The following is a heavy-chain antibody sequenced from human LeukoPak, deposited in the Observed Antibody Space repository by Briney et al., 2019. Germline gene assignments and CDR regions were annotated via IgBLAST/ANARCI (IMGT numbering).Heavy chain of an antibody. D-gene: IGHD5-18*01. J-gene: IGHJ4*02. V-gene: IGHV1-69*13. Sequence: SVKVSCKASGGTFSSYAISWVRQAPGQGLGWMGGIIPIFGTANYAQKFQGRVTITADESTSTAYMELRSLRSDDTAVYYCARDESSPSYGFDYWGQGTLVTVSS. CDR3: ARDESSPSYGFDY. CDR2: IIPIFGTA. CDR1: GGTFSSYA.